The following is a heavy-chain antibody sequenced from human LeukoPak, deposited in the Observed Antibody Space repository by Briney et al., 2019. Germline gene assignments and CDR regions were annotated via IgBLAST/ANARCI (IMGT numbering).Heavy chain of an antibody. V-gene: IGHV3-23*01. CDR2: ISDSGRT. CDR1: GFTLSSYG. Sequence: GGPLRLSCASSGFTLSSYGMNWVRQAPGKGREGLAGISDSGRTYNADSAKGRFTISRDNSKNTLYLQMNSLRAEDTAFYCCAKLQVGGISESSFWGQGILVTVS. D-gene: IGHD1-26*01. J-gene: IGHJ4*02. CDR3: AKLQVGGISESSF.